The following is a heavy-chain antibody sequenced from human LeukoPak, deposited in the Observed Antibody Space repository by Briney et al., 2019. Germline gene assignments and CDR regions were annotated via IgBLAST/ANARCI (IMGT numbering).Heavy chain of an antibody. V-gene: IGHV3-7*01. CDR2: IKQDGSEK. CDR3: ARVWGLYNWNVHFDY. CDR1: GFTFSSYW. J-gene: IGHJ4*02. D-gene: IGHD1-20*01. Sequence: PGGSLRLSCAASGFTFSSYWMSWVRQAPGKGLEWVANIKQDGSEKYYVDSVKGRFTISRDNAKNSLYLQMNSLRAEGTAVYYCARVWGLYNWNVHFDYWGQGTLVTVSS.